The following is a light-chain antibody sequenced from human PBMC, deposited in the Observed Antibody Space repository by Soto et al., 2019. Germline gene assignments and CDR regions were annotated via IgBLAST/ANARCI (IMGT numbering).Light chain of an antibody. CDR1: SSDVGRYDY. J-gene: IGLJ1*01. CDR2: DVT. Sequence: QAVLTQPRSVSGSPGQSVTIACTGTSSDVGRYDYVSWYQQHPGEAPKLVVYDVTKRPSGVPDRFSGSKSGNTASLTISGLQAEDEADYYCCSYAGIYSYVFGTGTKVTAL. CDR3: CSYAGIYSYV. V-gene: IGLV2-11*01.